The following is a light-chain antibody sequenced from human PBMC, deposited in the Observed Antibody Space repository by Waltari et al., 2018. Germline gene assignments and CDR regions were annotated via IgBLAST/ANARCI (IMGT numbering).Light chain of an antibody. V-gene: IGKV3-15*01. CDR2: AAS. CDR3: QQYNDWPRT. Sequence: EIVMTQSPGTLSMSPGERATLSCRASQSINTNLAWYQQKPGQSPRLVIYAASTRAPGLPARFSGSGSGTEFTLTISSLQSEDVAVYYCQQYNDWPRTFGQGTKVEIK. CDR1: QSINTN. J-gene: IGKJ1*01.